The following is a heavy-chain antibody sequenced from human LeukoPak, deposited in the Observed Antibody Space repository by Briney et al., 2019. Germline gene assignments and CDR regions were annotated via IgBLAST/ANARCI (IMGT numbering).Heavy chain of an antibody. D-gene: IGHD3-10*01. V-gene: IGHV3-9*01. CDR1: GFTFEDYA. J-gene: IGHJ4*02. CDR2: ISWNSGST. CDR3: TKGRRFGELLDFFDY. Sequence: PGGSLRLSCAASGFTFEDYAMHWVRQAPGKGLEWVSGISWNSGSTGYVDSVKGRFTISRDNAKNSLYLQMNSLKTEDTALYYCTKGRRFGELLDFFDYWGQGTLVTVSS.